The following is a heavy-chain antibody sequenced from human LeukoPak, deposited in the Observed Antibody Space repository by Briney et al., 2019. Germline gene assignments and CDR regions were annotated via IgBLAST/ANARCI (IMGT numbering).Heavy chain of an antibody. CDR2: IYYSGNT. V-gene: IGHV4-59*01. D-gene: IGHD1-1*01. Sequence: SETLSLTCTVSGDSISSYYWSWIRQPPGKGLEWIGHIYYSGNTNYNPSLKSRVTISIDTSKNQFSLKLSSATAADTAVYYCARGYFPYMDVWGKGTTVTVSS. J-gene: IGHJ6*03. CDR3: ARGYFPYMDV. CDR1: GDSISSYY.